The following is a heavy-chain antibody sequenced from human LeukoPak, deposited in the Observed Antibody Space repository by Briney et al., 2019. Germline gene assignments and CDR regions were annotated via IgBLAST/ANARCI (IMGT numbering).Heavy chain of an antibody. Sequence: GGSLRLSCAASELTSSTSWMSWVRQAPGKGLEWVADIWFDKNQHFADSVKGRFAIPRDNSKNTVYLQINSLRAEDTAVYYCARDRHCVNGVCHSPPGMDVWGQGTTVTVSS. V-gene: IGHV3-33*08. CDR2: IWFDKNQ. CDR3: ARDRHCVNGVCHSPPGMDV. CDR1: ELTSSTSW. D-gene: IGHD2-8*01. J-gene: IGHJ6*02.